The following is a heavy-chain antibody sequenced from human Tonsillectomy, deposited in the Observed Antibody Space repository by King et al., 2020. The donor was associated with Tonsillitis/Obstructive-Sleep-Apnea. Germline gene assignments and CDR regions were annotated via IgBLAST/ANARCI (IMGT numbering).Heavy chain of an antibody. Sequence: QLQESGPGLVKPSETLSLTCTVSGGSISSSSYYWGWIRQPPGQGLEWIGSIYYSGSTYYNPSLKSRVTISVDTAKNQFSLKLSSVTAADTAVYYCAREAVGELGDWFDPWGQGALVTVSS. V-gene: IGHV4-39*01. CDR1: GGSISSSSYY. D-gene: IGHD1-26*01. CDR3: AREAVGELGDWFDP. J-gene: IGHJ5*02. CDR2: IYYSGST.